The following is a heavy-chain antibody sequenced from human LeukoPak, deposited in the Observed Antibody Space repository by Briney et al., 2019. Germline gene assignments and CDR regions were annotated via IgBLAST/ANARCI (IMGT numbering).Heavy chain of an antibody. CDR3: ARGYDFWSGYIWFDP. CDR2: ISAYNGNT. Sequence: ASVKVSCKASGGTFSSYAISWVRQAPGQGLEWMGWISAYNGNTNYAQKLQGRVTMTTDTSTSTAYMELRSLRSDDTAVYYCARGYDFWSGYIWFDPWGQGTLVTVSS. V-gene: IGHV1-18*01. D-gene: IGHD3-3*01. J-gene: IGHJ5*02. CDR1: GGTFSSYA.